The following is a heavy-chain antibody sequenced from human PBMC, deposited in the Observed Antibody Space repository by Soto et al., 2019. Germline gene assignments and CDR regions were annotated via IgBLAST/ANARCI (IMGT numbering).Heavy chain of an antibody. Sequence: GASVKVSCKASGYTFTCYYMHWVRQAPGQGLEWMGIINPSGGSTSYAQKFQGRVTMTRDTSTSTVYMELSRLRSDDTAVYYCARVLRGNAQYYYGSGSYYPLAYWGQGTLVTVSS. CDR1: GYTFTCYY. D-gene: IGHD3-10*01. J-gene: IGHJ4*02. V-gene: IGHV1-46*01. CDR3: ARVLRGNAQYYYGSGSYYPLAY. CDR2: INPSGGST.